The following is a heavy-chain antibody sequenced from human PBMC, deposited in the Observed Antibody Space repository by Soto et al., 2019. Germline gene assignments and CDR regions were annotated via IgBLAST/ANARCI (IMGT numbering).Heavy chain of an antibody. D-gene: IGHD3-3*01. CDR3: ARDLYYDFWSGSRLLYYYYGMDV. Sequence: ASVKVSCKASGYTFTSYGISSVRQAPGQGLEWIGWVSDYNGNTNYAQKLQGRVTMTTHTSTSTAYMELRSLRSDDTAGYYCARDLYYDFWSGSRLLYYYYGMDVWGQGTTVTVSS. CDR2: VSDYNGNT. V-gene: IGHV1-18*04. J-gene: IGHJ6*02. CDR1: GYTFTSYG.